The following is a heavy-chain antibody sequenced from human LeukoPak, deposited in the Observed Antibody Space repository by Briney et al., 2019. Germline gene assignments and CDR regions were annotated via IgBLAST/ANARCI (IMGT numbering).Heavy chain of an antibody. D-gene: IGHD6-19*01. J-gene: IGHJ4*02. CDR3: ARGRYTSGTPPDY. CDR1: GFTFRGYW. V-gene: IGHV3-7*01. Sequence: PGGSLRLSCVTSGFTFRGYWMSWFRQALGKGLEWVGNIQTDGSGAFYVDAMRGRFTISRDNAQNSLYLQINSLRAEDTAVYYCARGRYTSGTPPDYWGQGTLVTVSS. CDR2: IQTDGSGA.